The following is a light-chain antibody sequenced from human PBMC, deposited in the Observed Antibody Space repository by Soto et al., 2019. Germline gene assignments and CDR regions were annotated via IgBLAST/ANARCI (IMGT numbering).Light chain of an antibody. CDR3: QQSYTTASIT. V-gene: IGKV1-39*01. CDR2: AAS. Sequence: DIQMTQSQSSLSASVGDRVTITCRASQSISRNLNWYQHKPGKAPKHLIYAASSLQNGVPSRFSGGGSGTEFTLSISSLQPEDFVTYYCQQSYTTASITVGQGTRLEIK. J-gene: IGKJ5*01. CDR1: QSISRN.